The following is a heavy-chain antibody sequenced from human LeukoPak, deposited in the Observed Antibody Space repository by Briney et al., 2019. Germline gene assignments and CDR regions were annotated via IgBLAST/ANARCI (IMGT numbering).Heavy chain of an antibody. CDR2: ISSSSSYT. Sequence: GGSLRLSCAASGFTFSDYYMSWIRQAPGKGLEWVSYISSSSSYTNYADSVKGRFTISRDNAKNSLYLQMNSLRAEDTAVYYCARDATMVRGVGYWGQGTLVTVSS. V-gene: IGHV3-11*06. CDR1: GFTFSDYY. J-gene: IGHJ4*02. D-gene: IGHD3-10*01. CDR3: ARDATMVRGVGY.